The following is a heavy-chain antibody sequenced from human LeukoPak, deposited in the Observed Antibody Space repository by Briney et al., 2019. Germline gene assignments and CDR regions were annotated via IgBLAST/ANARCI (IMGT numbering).Heavy chain of an antibody. J-gene: IGHJ4*02. CDR3: ATIKRGNIYGYFDF. Sequence: SETLSLTGSVSDVSISSHYWSWLRQPPGKGLEWIAYMRDTVNTKDNPSFKSRLTLSADTSKNQFSLRLSSVTAADSAVYYCATIKRGNIYGYFDFWGQGILVTVSS. CDR1: DVSISSHY. V-gene: IGHV4-59*11. D-gene: IGHD5-18*01. CDR2: MRDTVNT.